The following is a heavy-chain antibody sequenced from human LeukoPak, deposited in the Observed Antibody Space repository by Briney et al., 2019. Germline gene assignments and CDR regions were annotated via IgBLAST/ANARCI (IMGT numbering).Heavy chain of an antibody. V-gene: IGHV1-8*01. D-gene: IGHD3-3*01. CDR1: GYTFTSYD. CDR2: MNPNSGNT. Sequence: ASVKVSCKASGYTFTSYDINWVRQATGQGLEWMGWMNPNSGNTGYAQKFQGRVTMTRNTSISTAYMELSSLRSEDTAVYYCARATYYDFWSGYSYYYMDVWGKGTTVTVSS. J-gene: IGHJ6*03. CDR3: ARATYYDFWSGYSYYYMDV.